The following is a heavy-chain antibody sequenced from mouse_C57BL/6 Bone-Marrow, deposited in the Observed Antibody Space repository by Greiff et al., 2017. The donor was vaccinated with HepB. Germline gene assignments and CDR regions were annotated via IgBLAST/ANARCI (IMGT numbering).Heavy chain of an antibody. D-gene: IGHD2-2*01. J-gene: IGHJ2*01. Sequence: QVQLQQPGAELVRPGSSVKLSCKASGYTFTSYWMHWVKQRPIQGLEWIGNIDPSDSETHYNQKFKDKATLTADKSSSTAYMQLSSLTYEDSAVYYCANPYGHDGGFDYWGQGTTLTVSS. CDR3: ANPYGHDGGFDY. V-gene: IGHV1-52*01. CDR1: GYTFTSYW. CDR2: IDPSDSET.